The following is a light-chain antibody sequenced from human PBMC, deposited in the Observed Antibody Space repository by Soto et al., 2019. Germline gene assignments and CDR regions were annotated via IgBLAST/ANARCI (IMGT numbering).Light chain of an antibody. CDR1: SSDIGSYNF. CDR3: SSYSSSTTRV. V-gene: IGLV2-14*01. CDR2: DVS. Sequence: QSALTQPASVSGSPGQSITISCSGTSSDIGSYNFVSWYQQHPGKAPRLMIYDVSNRPSGVSNRFSGSKSGNTASLMISGLQAEDEADYYCSSYSSSTTRVFGGGTQLTVL. J-gene: IGLJ2*01.